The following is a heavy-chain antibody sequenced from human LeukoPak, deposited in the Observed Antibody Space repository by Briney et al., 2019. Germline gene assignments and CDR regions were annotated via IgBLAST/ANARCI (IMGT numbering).Heavy chain of an antibody. CDR1: GGSISSSNW. J-gene: IGHJ4*02. CDR3: AREWDASSYDPRASGDY. D-gene: IGHD2-8*01. V-gene: IGHV4-4*02. CDR2: IYHSGST. Sequence: PSGTLSLTCAVSGGSISSSNWWSWVRQPPGKGLEWIGEIYHSGSTNYNPSLKSRVTISVDKSKNQFSLKLTSVTAADTAVYYCAREWDASSYDPRASGDYWGQGTPVTVSS.